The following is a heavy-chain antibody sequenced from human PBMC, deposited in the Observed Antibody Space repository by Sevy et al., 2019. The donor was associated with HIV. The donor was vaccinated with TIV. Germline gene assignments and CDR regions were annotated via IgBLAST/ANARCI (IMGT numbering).Heavy chain of an antibody. CDR3: ARETTGTTFGDKYDY. V-gene: IGHV1-2*02. CDR2: INPNSGGT. CDR1: GYTFTGYY. J-gene: IGHJ4*02. D-gene: IGHD1-1*01. Sequence: ASVKVSCKASGYTFTGYYMHWVRQAPGQGLEWMGWINPNSGGTNYAQKFQGRVTMARDTSISTAYMELSRLRSDDTAVYYCARETTGTTFGDKYDYWGQGTLVTVSS.